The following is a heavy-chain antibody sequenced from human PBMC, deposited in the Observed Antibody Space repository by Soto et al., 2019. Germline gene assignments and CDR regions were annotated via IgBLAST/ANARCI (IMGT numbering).Heavy chain of an antibody. J-gene: IGHJ6*02. CDR1: GCTFSSYA. D-gene: IGHD5-12*01. Sequence: SVKVSCKASGCTFSSYAISWVRPAPGQGIEWMGGIIPIFGTANYAQKFQGRVTITADESTSTAYMELNSLRAGDTAVYYCARGGLRDGYNGGLDYYYGMDVWGQGTTVTVSS. V-gene: IGHV1-69*13. CDR2: IIPIFGTA. CDR3: ARGGLRDGYNGGLDYYYGMDV.